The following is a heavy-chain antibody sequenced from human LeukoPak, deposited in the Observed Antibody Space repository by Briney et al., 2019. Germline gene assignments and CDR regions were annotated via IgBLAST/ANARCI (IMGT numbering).Heavy chain of an antibody. Sequence: GASVKVSCKASGYTFSGYYIHWVRQASGQGLEWMGLIKPDSGDTNYAQNFRGRVTMTRDTSITTAYMELNRLTSDDTAVYYCVRDRPHNWFDPWGQGTLVTVSS. CDR3: VRDRPHNWFDP. CDR2: IKPDSGDT. J-gene: IGHJ5*02. V-gene: IGHV1-2*02. CDR1: GYTFSGYY.